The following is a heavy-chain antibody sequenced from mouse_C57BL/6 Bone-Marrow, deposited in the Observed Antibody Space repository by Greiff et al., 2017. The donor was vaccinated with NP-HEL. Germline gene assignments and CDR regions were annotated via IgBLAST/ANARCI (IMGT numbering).Heavy chain of an antibody. V-gene: IGHV1-61*01. CDR2: IYPSDSET. Sequence: QVQLQQPGAELVRPGSSVKLSCKASGYTFTSYWMDWVKQRPGQGLEWIGNIYPSDSETHYNQKFKDKATLTVDKSSSTAYMQLSSLTSEDSAVYYCARWEGTRFDYWGQGTTLTVSS. CDR1: GYTFTSYW. CDR3: ARWEGTRFDY. J-gene: IGHJ2*01. D-gene: IGHD3-3*01.